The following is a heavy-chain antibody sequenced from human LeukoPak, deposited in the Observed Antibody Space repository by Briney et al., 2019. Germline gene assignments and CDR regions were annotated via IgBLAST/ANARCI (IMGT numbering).Heavy chain of an antibody. CDR2: INGNTGDT. D-gene: IGHD6-13*01. CDR3: AREYSSSLFVY. Sequence: ASVKVSCKASGYTFTGHYVHWVRQAPGQGLEWMGWINGNTGDTNYAQRFQGRVTMIRETSISTMYMELSRLRSDDTAVYYCAREYSSSLFVYWGQGTLVTVSS. V-gene: IGHV1-2*02. J-gene: IGHJ4*02. CDR1: GYTFTGHY.